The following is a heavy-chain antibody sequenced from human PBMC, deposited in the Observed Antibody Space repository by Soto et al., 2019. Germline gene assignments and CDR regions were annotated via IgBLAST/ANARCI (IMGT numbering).Heavy chain of an antibody. J-gene: IGHJ6*03. CDR2: IYYSGST. D-gene: IGHD1-1*01. Sequence: SETLSLTCTVSGGSISSYYWSWIRQPPGKGLEWIGYIYYSGSTNYNPSLKSRVTISVDTSKNQFSLKLSSVTAADTAVYYCARRGRTTGTTYYYMDVWGKWTTVTVSS. V-gene: IGHV4-59*08. CDR3: ARRGRTTGTTYYYMDV. CDR1: GGSISSYY.